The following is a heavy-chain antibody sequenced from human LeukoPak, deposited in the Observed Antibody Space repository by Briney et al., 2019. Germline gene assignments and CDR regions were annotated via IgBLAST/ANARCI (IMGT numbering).Heavy chain of an antibody. V-gene: IGHV3-7*01. Sequence: GGPLRLSCAASGFTFSSYWMSWVRQAPGKGLEWVANIKQDGSEKYYVDSVKGRFTISRDNAKNSLYLQMNSLRAEDTAVYYCARALWAIFGVVTDWGQGTMVTVSS. J-gene: IGHJ3*01. D-gene: IGHD3-3*01. CDR3: ARALWAIFGVVTD. CDR1: GFTFSSYW. CDR2: IKQDGSEK.